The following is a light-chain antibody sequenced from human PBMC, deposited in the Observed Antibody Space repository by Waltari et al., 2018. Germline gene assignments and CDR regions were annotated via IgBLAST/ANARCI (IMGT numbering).Light chain of an antibody. V-gene: IGLV3-1*01. Sequence: SSELTQPPSVSVSPGQTASITCSGAILGSNYASWYQHKPGQSPLLVIYQDINRPSGIPERFSGSKSGNTATLTISGTQAMDDADYYCQALGSNRWVFGGGTKLTVL. CDR1: ILGSNY. CDR3: QALGSNRWV. J-gene: IGLJ3*02. CDR2: QDI.